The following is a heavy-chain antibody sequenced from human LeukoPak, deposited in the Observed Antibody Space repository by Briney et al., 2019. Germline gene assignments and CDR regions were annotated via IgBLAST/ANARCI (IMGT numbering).Heavy chain of an antibody. V-gene: IGHV4-39*01. J-gene: IGHJ4*02. CDR3: ARLGDSSSWYDY. Sequence: SETLSLTCTVSGGSISSSSYYWGWIRQPPGKGLEWIGSIYYSGSTYYNPPLKSRVTISVDTSKNQFSLKLSSVTAADTAVYYCARLGDSSSWYDYWGQGTLVTVSS. D-gene: IGHD6-13*01. CDR1: GGSISSSSYY. CDR2: IYYSGST.